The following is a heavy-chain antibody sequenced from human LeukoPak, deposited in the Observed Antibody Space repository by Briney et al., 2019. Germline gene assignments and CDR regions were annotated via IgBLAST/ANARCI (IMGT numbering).Heavy chain of an antibody. Sequence: SETLSLTCTVSGGSISSSSYYWGWIRQPPGKGLEWIGSIYYSGSTYYNPSLKSRVTISVDTSKNQFSLKLSSVTAADTAVYYRARGAVAGPLDYWGQGTLVTVSS. CDR1: GGSISSSSYY. CDR3: ARGAVAGPLDY. V-gene: IGHV4-39*07. J-gene: IGHJ4*02. D-gene: IGHD6-19*01. CDR2: IYYSGST.